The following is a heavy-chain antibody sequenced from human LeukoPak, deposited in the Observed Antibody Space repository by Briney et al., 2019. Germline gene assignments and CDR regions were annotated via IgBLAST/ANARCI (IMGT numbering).Heavy chain of an antibody. CDR3: ARDRGYYDSSGYSGFDP. CDR1: GYTFTSYY. V-gene: IGHV1-46*01. Sequence: ASVKVSCKASGYTFTSYYMHWVRQAPGQGLEWMGIINPSGGSTSYAQKFQGRVTMTRDMSTSTVYMELSSLRSEDTAVYYCARDRGYYDSSGYSGFDPWGQGTLVTVSS. J-gene: IGHJ5*02. CDR2: INPSGGST. D-gene: IGHD3-22*01.